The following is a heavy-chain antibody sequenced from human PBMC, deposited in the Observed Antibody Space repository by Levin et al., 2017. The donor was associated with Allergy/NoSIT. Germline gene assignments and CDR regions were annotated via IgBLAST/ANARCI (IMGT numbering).Heavy chain of an antibody. CDR3: AKDVYGSGWYPLGNDAFEM. Sequence: PGGSLRLSCAASGFTFSSYGMHWVRQAPGKGLEWVAVISSDGRKKFYADSVKGRFIISRDNSKNTLDLQMNSLRAEDTAVYYCAKDVYGSGWYPLGNDAFEMWGQGTKVSVSS. D-gene: IGHD6-19*01. J-gene: IGHJ3*02. CDR1: GFTFSSYG. V-gene: IGHV3-30*18. CDR2: ISSDGRKK.